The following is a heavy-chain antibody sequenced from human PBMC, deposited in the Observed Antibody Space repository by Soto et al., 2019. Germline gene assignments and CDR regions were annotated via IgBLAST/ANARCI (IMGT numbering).Heavy chain of an antibody. J-gene: IGHJ6*02. V-gene: IGHV4-34*01. CDR3: ARGRRTFYYYYGMDV. CDR2: INHSGST. Sequence: SETLSLTCAVYGGSFSGYYWSWIRQPPGKGLEWIGEINHSGSTNYNPSLKSRVTISVDTSKNQFSLKLSSVTAADTAVYYCARGRRTFYYYYGMDVWGQGTTVTVSS. D-gene: IGHD1-1*01. CDR1: GGSFSGYY.